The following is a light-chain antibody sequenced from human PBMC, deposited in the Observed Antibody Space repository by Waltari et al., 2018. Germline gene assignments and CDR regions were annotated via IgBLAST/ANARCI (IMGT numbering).Light chain of an antibody. Sequence: QSVLPQPPPVSGAPGQRVTISCTGSGSNIGAGHDVPWYQQLPRAAPKLLIYGSTSRPLGVPDRFFGSTSGTSAFLAITGLQAEDEADYYCQSYDTTLSVVFGGGTKLTVL. CDR3: QSYDTTLSVV. J-gene: IGLJ3*02. CDR2: GST. V-gene: IGLV1-40*01. CDR1: GSNIGAGHD.